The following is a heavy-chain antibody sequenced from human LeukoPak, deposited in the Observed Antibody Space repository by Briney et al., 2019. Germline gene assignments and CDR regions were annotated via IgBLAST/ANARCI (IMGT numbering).Heavy chain of an antibody. V-gene: IGHV4-59*12. CDR1: GGSISSYY. Sequence: SETLSLTCTVSGGSISSYYWSWIRQPPGKGLEWIGYIYYSGSTNYNPSLKSRVTISVDRSKNQFSLKLSSVTAADTAVYYCASLNTVNRYFQHWGQGTLVTVSS. CDR2: IYYSGST. J-gene: IGHJ1*01. CDR3: ASLNTVNRYFQH. D-gene: IGHD4-17*01.